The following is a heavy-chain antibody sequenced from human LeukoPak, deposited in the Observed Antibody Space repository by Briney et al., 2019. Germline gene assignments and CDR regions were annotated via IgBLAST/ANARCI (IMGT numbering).Heavy chain of an antibody. CDR2: IYYSGST. CDR1: GGSISSGGYY. CDR3: ARGHQYYDSSGPYFYFDY. J-gene: IGHJ4*02. D-gene: IGHD3-22*01. V-gene: IGHV4-31*03. Sequence: SQTLSLTCTVSGGSISSGGYYWSWIRQHPGKGLEWIGDIYYSGSTYYNPSLKSRVTISLDTSKNQFSLKLSSVTAADTAVHYCARGHQYYDSSGPYFYFDYWGQGTLVTVSS.